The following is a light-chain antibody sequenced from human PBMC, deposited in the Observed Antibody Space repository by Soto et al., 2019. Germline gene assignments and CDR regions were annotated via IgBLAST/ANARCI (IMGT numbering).Light chain of an antibody. V-gene: IGLV2-14*01. J-gene: IGLJ2*01. Sequence: QSVLTQPASVSGSPGRSITISCTGTSSDVGAYNYVSWYQQYPGKAPKLMIYDVSNRPSGVSNRFSGSKSGNTASLTISGLQAEDEADYYCSSYTSSSTPLFGGVTKLTVL. CDR2: DVS. CDR3: SSYTSSSTPL. CDR1: SSDVGAYNY.